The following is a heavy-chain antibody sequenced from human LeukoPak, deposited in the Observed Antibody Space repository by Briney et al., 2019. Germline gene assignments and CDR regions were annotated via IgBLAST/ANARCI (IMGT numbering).Heavy chain of an antibody. CDR2: IKQDGSEK. CDR3: ARTTTRDAFDI. D-gene: IGHD4-11*01. J-gene: IGHJ3*02. Sequence: GGSLRLSCTVSGFTISSNSMSWVRQAPGKGLEWVANIKQDGSEKYYVDSVKGRFTISRDNAKNSLYLQMNSLRAEDTAVYYCARTTTRDAFDIWGQGTMVTVSS. V-gene: IGHV3-7*01. CDR1: GFTISSNS.